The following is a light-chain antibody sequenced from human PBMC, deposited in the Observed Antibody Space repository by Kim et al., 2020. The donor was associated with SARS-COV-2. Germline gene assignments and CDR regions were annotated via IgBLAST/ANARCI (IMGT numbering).Light chain of an antibody. CDR2: YDK. CDR1: NIETQS. Sequence: APGKTAMIICGCDNIETQSVQWYQHKPGQAPVLVIYYDKDRPSAIPERFSGSNSGNTATLTITRVEAGDEADYFCQVWDRSSDHVIFGGGTQLTVL. J-gene: IGLJ2*01. CDR3: QVWDRSSDHVI. V-gene: IGLV3-21*04.